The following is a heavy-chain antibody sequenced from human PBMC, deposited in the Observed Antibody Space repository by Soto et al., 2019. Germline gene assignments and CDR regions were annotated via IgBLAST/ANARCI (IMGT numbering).Heavy chain of an antibody. D-gene: IGHD5-12*01. V-gene: IGHV1-2*02. CDR2: INPNSGGT. CDR1: GYTFTDYY. J-gene: IGHJ4*02. Sequence: VASVKVSCKASGYTFTDYYMHWVRQAPGQGLEWMGWINPNSGGTNYAQNFQGRVTMTRDTSISTAYMELSRLRSDDTAVYYCTSGGYSGYDPFDYWGQRTLVTVSS. CDR3: TSGGYSGYDPFDY.